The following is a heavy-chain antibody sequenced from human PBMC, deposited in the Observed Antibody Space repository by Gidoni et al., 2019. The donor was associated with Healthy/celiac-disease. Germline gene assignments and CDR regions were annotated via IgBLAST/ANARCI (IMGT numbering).Heavy chain of an antibody. V-gene: IGHV4-61*02. CDR3: ARGEGVVVPYYYYGMDV. D-gene: IGHD2-15*01. J-gene: IGHJ6*02. Sequence: QVQLQESGPGLVKPSQTLSLTCTVSGGSISSGSYYWSWIRQPAGKGLEWIGRIYTSGSTNYNPSLKSRVTISVDTSKNQFSLKLSSVTAADTAVYYCARGEGVVVPYYYYGMDVWGQGTTVTVSS. CDR1: GGSISSGSYY. CDR2: IYTSGST.